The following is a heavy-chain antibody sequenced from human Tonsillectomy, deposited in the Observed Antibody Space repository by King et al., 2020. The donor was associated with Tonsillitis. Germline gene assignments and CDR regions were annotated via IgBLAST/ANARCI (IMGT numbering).Heavy chain of an antibody. CDR2: IYYIGST. D-gene: IGHD2-2*01. CDR1: GGSISSGDYS. CDR3: ARDSPAADYYYYYMDV. V-gene: IGHV4-30-4*01. J-gene: IGHJ6*03. Sequence: VQLQESGPGLVKPSQTLSLTCTASGGSISSGDYSWSWIRQPPGKGLEWIGYIYYIGSTYYNPSLKSRITIPVDTSNNQFSLKLTSVTAADTAVYYCARDSPAADYYYYYMDVWGKGTTVTVSS.